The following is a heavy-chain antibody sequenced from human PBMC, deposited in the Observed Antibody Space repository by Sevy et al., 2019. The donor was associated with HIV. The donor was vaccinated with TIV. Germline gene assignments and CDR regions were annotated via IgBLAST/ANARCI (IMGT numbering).Heavy chain of an antibody. D-gene: IGHD1-26*01. CDR1: GGSITSLY. J-gene: IGHJ4*02. CDR2: IYYNGQT. V-gene: IGHV4-59*08. Sequence: SETLSLTCTVSGGSITSLYWNWIRQPPGKGLEWIANIYYNGQTNYNPSLKSRVTLSLDTSKNQFSLRLSSVTAADTAMYYCAGENAWGRGYSWGQGTLVTVSS. CDR3: AGENAWGRGYS.